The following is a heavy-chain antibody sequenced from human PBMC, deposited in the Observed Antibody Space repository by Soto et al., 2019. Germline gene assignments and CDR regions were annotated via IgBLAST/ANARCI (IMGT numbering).Heavy chain of an antibody. V-gene: IGHV3-15*07. Sequence: EVQLVESGGGLVKPGGSLRLSCAASGFTFSNAWMNWVRQAPGKGLEWAGRIKSKTDGGKTDHAAPVKGRFTISRDDSKNTLYRQMNSLKTEDRAGYYCTTDFYGGYVDYGGQGTLVAVAS. D-gene: IGHD4-17*01. CDR1: GFTFSNAW. CDR2: IKSKTDGGKT. J-gene: IGHJ4*02. CDR3: TTDFYGGYVDY.